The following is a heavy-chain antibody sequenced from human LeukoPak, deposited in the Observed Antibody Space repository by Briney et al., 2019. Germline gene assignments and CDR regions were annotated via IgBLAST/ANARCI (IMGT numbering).Heavy chain of an antibody. CDR1: GGSISSNY. CDR3: AREVEMATIWGYYYMDV. J-gene: IGHJ6*03. CDR2: IYMSGST. D-gene: IGHD5-24*01. Sequence: NPSETLSLTCTVSGGSISSNYWSWVRQPAEKGMEWIGRIYMSGSTNNNPSLKSRVTMSVDTSKNQFSLKLSSVTAADTAVYYCAREVEMATIWGYYYMDVRGKGTTVTVSS. V-gene: IGHV4-4*07.